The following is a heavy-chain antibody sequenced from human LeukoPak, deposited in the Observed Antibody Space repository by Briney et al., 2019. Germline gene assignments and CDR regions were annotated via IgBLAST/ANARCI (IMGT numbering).Heavy chain of an antibody. CDR1: GYTFSGYY. D-gene: IGHD7-27*01. Sequence: ASVKVSCKPSGYTFSGYYMHWVRQAPGQGLEWMGWIIPNSGGASYAEKFRGRVTMTMDTSINTAYMELSSLRSDDTAVYYCARGGKSELGTCDFWGQGTLVTVSA. CDR2: IIPNSGGA. CDR3: ARGGKSELGTCDF. V-gene: IGHV1-2*02. J-gene: IGHJ4*02.